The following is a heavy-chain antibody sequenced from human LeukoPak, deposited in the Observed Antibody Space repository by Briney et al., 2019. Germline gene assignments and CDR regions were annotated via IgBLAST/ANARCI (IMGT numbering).Heavy chain of an antibody. CDR2: IRSKANSYAT. J-gene: IGHJ4*02. Sequence: GGSLRLSCAASGFTFSGSAMHWVRQASGKGLEWVGRIRSKANSYATAYAASVKGRFTISRDNSKSTLYLQMNSLRAEDTAVYYCAKAAFCSSTRCPSYWGQGTLVTVSS. CDR3: AKAAFCSSTRCPSY. D-gene: IGHD2-2*01. CDR1: GFTFSGSA. V-gene: IGHV3-73*01.